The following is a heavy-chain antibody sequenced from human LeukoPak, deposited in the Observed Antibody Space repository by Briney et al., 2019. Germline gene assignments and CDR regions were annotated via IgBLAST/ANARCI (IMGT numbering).Heavy chain of an antibody. V-gene: IGHV1-69*04. D-gene: IGHD3-16*01. CDR1: GGTFSSYA. CDR3: ARQDYDYVWGSYKYFDY. J-gene: IGHJ4*02. CDR2: IIPILGIA. Sequence: ASVKVSCKASGGTFSSYAISWVRQAPGQGLEWMGRIIPILGIANYAQKFQGRVTITADKSTSTAYMELSSLRSEDTAVYYCARQDYDYVWGSYKYFDYWGQGTLVTVSS.